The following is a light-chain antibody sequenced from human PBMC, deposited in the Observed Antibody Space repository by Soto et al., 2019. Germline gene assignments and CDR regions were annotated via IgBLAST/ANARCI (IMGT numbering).Light chain of an antibody. Sequence: DIVLTQSPGTLSLSPGERATLSCRASQSVSSNYLAWYQQKPGQAPRLLIYGASTRATGVPDRFSGSGSGTVFTLTISRLEPEDFAVYHCQQYGSLSWTFGQGTKVEIK. CDR2: GAS. V-gene: IGKV3-20*01. CDR3: QQYGSLSWT. CDR1: QSVSSNY. J-gene: IGKJ1*01.